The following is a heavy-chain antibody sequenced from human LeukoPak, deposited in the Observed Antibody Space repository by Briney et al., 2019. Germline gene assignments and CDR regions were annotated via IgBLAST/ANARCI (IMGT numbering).Heavy chain of an antibody. CDR3: AHLDFRRGVSRFDP. CDR1: EFSLSTSGVG. J-gene: IGHJ5*02. D-gene: IGHD3-10*01. Sequence: SGPTLIEPTQTLTLTCTFSEFSLSTSGVGVGWIRQPPGKALEWLALIHWDGDKRYSPSLKSRLTITKDTSKNQDVLTMALPDPVDTAPYYRAHLDFRRGVSRFDPWGQGTLVPVSS. CDR2: IHWDGDK. V-gene: IGHV2-5*02.